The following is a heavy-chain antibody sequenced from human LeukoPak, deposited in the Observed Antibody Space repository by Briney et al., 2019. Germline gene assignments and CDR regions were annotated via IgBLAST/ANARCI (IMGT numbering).Heavy chain of an antibody. CDR2: MNPNSGNT. J-gene: IGHJ6*03. CDR3: ARGIAGSYYYYYYYMDV. V-gene: IGHV1-8*03. Sequence: GASVKVSCKASGYTFTGYHIHWVRQAPGQGLEWMGWMNPNSGNTGYAQKFQGRVTITRNTSISTAYMELSSLRSEDTAVYYCARGIAGSYYYYYYYMDVWGKGTTVTVSS. CDR1: GYTFTGYH.